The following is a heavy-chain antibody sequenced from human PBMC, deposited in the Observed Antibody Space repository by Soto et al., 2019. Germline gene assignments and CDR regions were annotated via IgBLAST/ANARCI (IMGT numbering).Heavy chain of an antibody. CDR3: AGGPDYLLVCRY. J-gene: IGHJ4*02. Sequence: QVQLVESGGGVVQPGRSLRLSCAASGFTFSSYGMHWVRRAPGKGLEWVAVIWYDGSNKYYADSVKGRFTISRDNSKNTLYLQMNSLRAEDTAVYYCAGGPDYLLVCRYWGQGTLVTVSS. CDR2: IWYDGSNK. V-gene: IGHV3-33*01. CDR1: GFTFSSYG. D-gene: IGHD4-17*01.